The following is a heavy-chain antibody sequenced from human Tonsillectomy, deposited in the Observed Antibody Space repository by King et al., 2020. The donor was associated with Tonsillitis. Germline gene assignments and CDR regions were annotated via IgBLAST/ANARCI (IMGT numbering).Heavy chain of an antibody. CDR3: AKVSLPYDSSGYFDY. V-gene: IGHV3-23*04. CDR1: GFTFSSYA. Sequence: VQLVESGGGLVQPGGSLRLSCAASGFTFSSYAMSWVRQAPGKGLEWVSGINDSGGSTYYADSVKGRFTISRDSSKNTLYLQMNSLRAEDTAVYHCAKVSLPYDSSGYFDYWGQGTLVTVSS. J-gene: IGHJ4*02. CDR2: INDSGGST. D-gene: IGHD3-22*01.